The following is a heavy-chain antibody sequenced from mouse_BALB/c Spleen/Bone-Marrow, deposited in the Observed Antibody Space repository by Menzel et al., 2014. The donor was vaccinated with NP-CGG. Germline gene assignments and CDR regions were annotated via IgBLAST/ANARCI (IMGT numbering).Heavy chain of an antibody. CDR3: ARHDYRYDAWFAY. CDR1: GFTFSDYY. D-gene: IGHD2-14*01. CDR2: ISNGGGSA. Sequence: EVKLMESGGGLVQPGGFLKLSCATSGFTFSDYYMYWVRQTPEKRLEWVAYISNGGGSAYYPDTVKGRFTISRDNDKNTLFLQMSHLKSEDTAVYYCARHDYRYDAWFAYWGQGTLVTVSA. V-gene: IGHV5-12*02. J-gene: IGHJ3*01.